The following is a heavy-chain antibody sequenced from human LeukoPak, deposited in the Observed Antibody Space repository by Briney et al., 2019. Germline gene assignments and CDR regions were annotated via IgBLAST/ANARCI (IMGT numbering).Heavy chain of an antibody. CDR1: GYTFTGYY. V-gene: IGHV1-2*02. J-gene: IGHJ4*02. CDR3: ARYGDTAMATHQIDY. Sequence: GASVKVSCKASGYTFTGYYMHWVRQAPGQGLEWMGWINPNSGGTNYAQKFQGRVTMTRDTSISTAYMELSRLRSDDTAVYYCARYGDTAMATHQIDYRGQGTLVTVSS. D-gene: IGHD5-18*01. CDR2: INPNSGGT.